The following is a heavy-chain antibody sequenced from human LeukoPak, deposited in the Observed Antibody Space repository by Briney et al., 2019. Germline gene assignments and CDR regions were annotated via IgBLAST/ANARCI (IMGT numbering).Heavy chain of an antibody. CDR3: ARDRREYIAAAGPPDFDY. D-gene: IGHD6-25*01. CDR1: GYTFISYG. CDR2: ISAYNGNT. J-gene: IGHJ4*02. Sequence: ASVKVSCKASGYTFISYGISWVRQAPGQGLEWMGLISAYNGNTNYAQKLQGRVTMTTDTSTSTAYMELRSLRSDDTAVYYCARDRREYIAAAGPPDFDYWGQGTLVTVSS. V-gene: IGHV1-18*01.